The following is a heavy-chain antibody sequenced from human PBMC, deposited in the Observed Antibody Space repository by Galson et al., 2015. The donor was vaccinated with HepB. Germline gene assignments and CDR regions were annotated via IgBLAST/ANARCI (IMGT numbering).Heavy chain of an antibody. CDR3: AGHVDYGGNSDLWFDP. V-gene: IGHV1-3*01. D-gene: IGHD4-23*01. CDR2: INGGNGNI. Sequence: SVKVSCKAYRSVFSRYEFHCVPQAPGQRLEWMGWINGGNGNIKYSPKFQGRVTITRDTSASIVYMELSSLRSEDTAVYYCAGHVDYGGNSDLWFDPWGQGTLVTVSS. CDR1: RSVFSRYE. J-gene: IGHJ5*02.